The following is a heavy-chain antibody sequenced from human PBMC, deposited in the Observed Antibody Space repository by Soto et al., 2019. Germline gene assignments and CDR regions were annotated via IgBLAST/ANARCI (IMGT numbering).Heavy chain of an antibody. D-gene: IGHD3-9*01. CDR3: ARKPSTVLRCFDWLGWFDH. CDR2: FYYSGST. CDR1: GGSISSTIHY. Sequence: PSETLSLTCTVSGGSISSTIHYWGRIRQPPGKGLEWFAYFYYSGSTYYNPSLQSRLTISVATSKNHFSLNLNSATAADTAVYSCARKPSTVLRCFDWLGWFDHWGQGTLVTVSS. V-gene: IGHV4-39*02. J-gene: IGHJ5*02.